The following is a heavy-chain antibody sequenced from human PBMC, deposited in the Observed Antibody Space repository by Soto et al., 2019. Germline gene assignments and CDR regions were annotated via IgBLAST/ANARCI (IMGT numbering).Heavy chain of an antibody. Sequence: VQLVQSGAEVKKPGSSVKVSCRASGGSFNNAALSWVRQAPGQGLQWLGGVIPTYNIALYRQDFQGRVTITADESEHTAYMELTSLTSEDTAMYYCARDFIRGSGFGSEGFDVWGQGTMVIVSS. CDR2: VIPTYNIA. V-gene: IGHV1-69*01. CDR3: ARDFIRGSGFGSEGFDV. D-gene: IGHD3-22*01. J-gene: IGHJ3*01. CDR1: GGSFNNAA.